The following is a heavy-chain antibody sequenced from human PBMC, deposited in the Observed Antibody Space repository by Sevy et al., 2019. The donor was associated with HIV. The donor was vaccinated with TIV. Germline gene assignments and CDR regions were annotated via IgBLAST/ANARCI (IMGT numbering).Heavy chain of an antibody. J-gene: IGHJ4*02. CDR3: AREDDFWSGYYPGPGAY. D-gene: IGHD3-3*01. CDR1: GFTFSSYW. Sequence: GGSLRLSCVASGFTFSSYWMSWVRQAPGKGLEWVANIKQDGSEKYYVDSVKGRFTISRDNAKNSLYLQMNSLRAEDTAVYYCAREDDFWSGYYPGPGAYWGQGTLVTVSS. V-gene: IGHV3-7*01. CDR2: IKQDGSEK.